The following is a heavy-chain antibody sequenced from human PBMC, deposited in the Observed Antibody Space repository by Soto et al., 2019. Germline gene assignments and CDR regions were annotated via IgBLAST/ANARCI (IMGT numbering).Heavy chain of an antibody. CDR2: ISNGGDT. Sequence: EVQLVESGGGLVQPGGSLRLSCAASGLIVSSTYMSWVRQAPGKGLEWVSVISNGGDTHYADSVKGRFSLSRDISNNNLHLQMSSLRVEDTAVYYCAREPRYCSGGSCSITGDAFDIWGQGTMVTVSS. D-gene: IGHD2-15*01. V-gene: IGHV3-66*01. J-gene: IGHJ3*02. CDR1: GLIVSSTY. CDR3: AREPRYCSGGSCSITGDAFDI.